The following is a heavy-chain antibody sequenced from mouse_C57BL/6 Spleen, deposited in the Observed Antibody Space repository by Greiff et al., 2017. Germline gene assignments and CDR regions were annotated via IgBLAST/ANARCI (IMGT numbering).Heavy chain of an antibody. J-gene: IGHJ2*01. Sequence: QVQLQQSGAELVKPGASVKLSCKASGYTFTSYWMQWVKQRPGQGLEWIGEIDPADSYTNYNQKFKGKATLTVDTSSSTAYMQLSSLTSGDAAVYYCASRYDLPAFDYGGQGTTLTVAS. CDR2: IDPADSYT. D-gene: IGHD1-1*01. CDR3: ASRYDLPAFDY. V-gene: IGHV1-50*01. CDR1: GYTFTSYW.